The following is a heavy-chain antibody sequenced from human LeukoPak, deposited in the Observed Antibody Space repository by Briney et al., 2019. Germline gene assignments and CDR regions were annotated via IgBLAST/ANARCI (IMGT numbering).Heavy chain of an antibody. CDR3: ARDRKYYYHMDV. CDR2: IYHSGST. Sequence: SETLSLTCTVSGGSISSGTYYWGWLRQSPGKGLEWIGSIYHSGSTYYNPSFKSRVTMSVDTSKNQFSLKLSSLTAADTAVYYCARDRKYYYHMDVWGKGTTVTVSS. CDR1: GGSISSGTYY. V-gene: IGHV4-39*07. J-gene: IGHJ6*03.